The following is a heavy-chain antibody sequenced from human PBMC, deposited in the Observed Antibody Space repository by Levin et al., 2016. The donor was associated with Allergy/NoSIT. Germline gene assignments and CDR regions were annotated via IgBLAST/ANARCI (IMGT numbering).Heavy chain of an antibody. J-gene: IGHJ6*02. CDR1: GYSFTNYG. CDR2: ISGYNGNT. Sequence: ASVKVSCKASGYSFTNYGISWVRQAPGQGLEWMAWISGYNGNTKYAQNIQGRVTVTTDTSTSTASMELRSLRSDDTAVYYCARDEHGDFWSGYVPYAMDVWGQGTTVTVSS. D-gene: IGHD3-3*01. CDR3: ARDEHGDFWSGYVPYAMDV. V-gene: IGHV1-18*01.